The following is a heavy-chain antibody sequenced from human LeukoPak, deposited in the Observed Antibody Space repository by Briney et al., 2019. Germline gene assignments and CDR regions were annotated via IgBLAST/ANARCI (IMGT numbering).Heavy chain of an antibody. CDR1: GFTFSIYA. Sequence: PGGSLRLSCAASGFTFSIYAMTWVRQAPGKGLEWVSTISASGGSWFYADSVRGRFTMSRDNSKNTLYLQMNSLRAEDTAVYYCAKEDSVRREFDYWGQGTLATVSS. CDR2: ISASGGSW. CDR3: AKEDSVRREFDY. J-gene: IGHJ4*02. V-gene: IGHV3-23*01.